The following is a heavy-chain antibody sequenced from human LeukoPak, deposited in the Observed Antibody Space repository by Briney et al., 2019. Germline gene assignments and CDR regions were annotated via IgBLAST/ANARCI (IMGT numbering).Heavy chain of an antibody. Sequence: SETLSLTCTVSGGSISSHYWSWIRQPPGKGLEWIGEINHSGSTNYNPSLKSRVTISVDTSKNQFSLKVSSVTAADTAVYYCARDTRIGYSSAQDYWGQGTLVTVSS. CDR1: GGSISSHY. CDR3: ARDTRIGYSSAQDY. D-gene: IGHD6-19*01. V-gene: IGHV4-34*01. J-gene: IGHJ4*02. CDR2: INHSGST.